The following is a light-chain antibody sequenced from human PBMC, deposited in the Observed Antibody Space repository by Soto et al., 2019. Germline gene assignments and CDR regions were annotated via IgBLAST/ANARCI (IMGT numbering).Light chain of an antibody. J-gene: IGKJ4*01. CDR3: QQANIFPFT. CDR1: QGITNW. Sequence: DLQMRQSRCSVSASVGDRVTISCRARQGITNWLAWYQQRPGKAPELLIYFASTLQSGVPSRFSGSGSGTDFSLTSGSLQPEDVAPYYCQQANIFPFTFGGGTKVNIK. V-gene: IGKV1-12*01. CDR2: FAS.